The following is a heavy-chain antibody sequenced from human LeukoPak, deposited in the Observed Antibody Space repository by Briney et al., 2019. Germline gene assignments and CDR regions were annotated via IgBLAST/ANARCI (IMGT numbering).Heavy chain of an antibody. J-gene: IGHJ4*02. CDR1: GYTFTSYD. CDR3: ARGSSYADYGY. CDR2: ISTYSGNT. D-gene: IGHD4-17*01. V-gene: IGHV1-18*01. Sequence: ASVKVSCKASGYTFTSYDINWVRQATGQGLEWMGWISTYSGNTHYAQKLQGRVTMTTDTSTSTAYMELRSLRSDDTAVYYCARGSSYADYGYWGQGTLVTVSS.